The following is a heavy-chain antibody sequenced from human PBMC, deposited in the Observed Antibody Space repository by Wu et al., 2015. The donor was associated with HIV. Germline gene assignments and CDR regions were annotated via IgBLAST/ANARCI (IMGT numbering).Heavy chain of an antibody. Sequence: QVQLVQSGAQVKKPGASVKVSCKDSEYTFATYSIYWVRQAPGQGLEWMGWIDPDSGSTKSAQKFQGRVTMTSDTSISTAYMELSGLRFDDTAVYYCARVKYRQAYSWGQGTLVTVSS. D-gene: IGHD5-12*01. CDR3: ARVKYRQAYS. V-gene: IGHV1-2*02. J-gene: IGHJ5*02. CDR2: IDPDSGST. CDR1: EYTFATYS.